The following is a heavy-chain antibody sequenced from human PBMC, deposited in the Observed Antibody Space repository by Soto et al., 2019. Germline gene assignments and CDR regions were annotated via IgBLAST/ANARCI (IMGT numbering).Heavy chain of an antibody. CDR3: ARRIVATETFAY. CDR2: IYYAGST. J-gene: IGHJ4*02. V-gene: IGHV4-61*08. D-gene: IGHD5-12*01. CDR1: GGSISSGGYY. Sequence: PSETLSLTCTVSGGSISSGGYYWSWIRQPPGRGLEWIGFIYYAGSTKYNPSLNSRVTISVDTSKNQFSLTVTSVTAADTAVYYCARRIVATETFAYWGQGTLVTVSS.